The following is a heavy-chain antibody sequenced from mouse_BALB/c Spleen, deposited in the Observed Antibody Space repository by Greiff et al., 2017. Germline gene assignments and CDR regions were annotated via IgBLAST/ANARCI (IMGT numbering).Heavy chain of an antibody. D-gene: IGHD1-1*01. V-gene: IGHV1S29*02. CDR2: IYPYNGGT. CDR1: GYTFTDYN. J-gene: IGHJ3*01. Sequence: EVQLQESGPELVKPGASVKISCKASGYTFTDYNMHWVKQSHGKSLEWIGYIYPYNGGTGYNQKFKCKATLTVDNSSSTAYMELRSLTSEDSAVYYGARGYYGSSYAWFAYWGQGTLVTVSA. CDR3: ARGYYGSSYAWFAY.